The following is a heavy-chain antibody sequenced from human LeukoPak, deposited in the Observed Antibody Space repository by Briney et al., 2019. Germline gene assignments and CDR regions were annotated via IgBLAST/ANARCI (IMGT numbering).Heavy chain of an antibody. V-gene: IGHV3-7*01. Sequence: GGSLRLSCAASGFTFSSCWMSWVRQAPGKGLEWVANIKQDGSEKYYVDSVKGRFTISRDNAKNSLYLQMNSLRAEDTAVYYCARDPESISAIDYWGQGTLVTVSS. J-gene: IGHJ4*02. CDR3: ARDPESISAIDY. CDR2: IKQDGSEK. D-gene: IGHD2-2*02. CDR1: GFTFSSCW.